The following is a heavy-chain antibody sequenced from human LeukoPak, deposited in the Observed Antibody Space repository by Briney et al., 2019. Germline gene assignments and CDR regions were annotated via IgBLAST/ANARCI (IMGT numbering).Heavy chain of an antibody. D-gene: IGHD1-26*01. J-gene: IGHJ4*02. V-gene: IGHV4-59*08. CDR2: IYYSGST. Sequence: SETLSLTCTVSGGSISSYYWSWIRQPPGKGLEWIGYIYYSGSTNYNPSLKSRVTISVDTSKNQFSLKLSSVTAADTAVYYCARLGVGXTVFDYWGQGTLVTVSS. CDR1: GGSISSYY. CDR3: ARLGVGXTVFDY.